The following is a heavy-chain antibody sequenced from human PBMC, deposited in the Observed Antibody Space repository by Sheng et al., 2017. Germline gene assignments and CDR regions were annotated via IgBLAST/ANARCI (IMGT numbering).Heavy chain of an antibody. CDR1: GFTFSSYS. Sequence: EVQLVESGGGLVKPGGSLRLSCAASGFTFSSYSMNWVRQAPGKGLEWVSSISSSSSYIYYADSVKGRFTISRDNAKNSLYLQMNSLRAEDTAVYYCARDPYSGYPSDFDYWGQGTLVTVSS. CDR2: ISSSSSYI. J-gene: IGHJ4*02. CDR3: ARDPYSGYPSDFDY. V-gene: IGHV3-21*01. D-gene: IGHD5-12*01.